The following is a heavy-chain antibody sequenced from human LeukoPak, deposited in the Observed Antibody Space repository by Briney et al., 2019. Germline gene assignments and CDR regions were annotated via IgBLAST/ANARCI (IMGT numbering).Heavy chain of an antibody. V-gene: IGHV3-11*04. J-gene: IGHJ6*03. CDR2: ISSSGSTI. CDR1: GFTFSDYY. Sequence: GGSLRLSCAASGFTFSDYYMSWIRQAPGKGLEWVSYISSSGSTIYCADSVKGRFTISRDNARNSLYLQMNSLRAEDTAVYYCARETYSSGWYSRYYYYYMDVWGKGTTVTVSS. CDR3: ARETYSSGWYSRYYYYYMDV. D-gene: IGHD6-19*01.